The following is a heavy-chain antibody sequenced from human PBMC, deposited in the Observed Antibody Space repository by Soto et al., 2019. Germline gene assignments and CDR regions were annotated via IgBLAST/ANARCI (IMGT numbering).Heavy chain of an antibody. CDR3: AREGGGIAAAGAGNDAFDI. J-gene: IGHJ3*02. CDR1: GYTLSDHY. Sequence: ASVKVSCKASGYTLSDHYMHWVRQAPGQGLEWMGWFNPNSGDTNYAQKFQGWVTMTRDTSITTAYMELSRLKSDDTAVYYCAREGGGIAAAGAGNDAFDIWGQGTMVTVSS. D-gene: IGHD6-13*01. V-gene: IGHV1-2*04. CDR2: FNPNSGDT.